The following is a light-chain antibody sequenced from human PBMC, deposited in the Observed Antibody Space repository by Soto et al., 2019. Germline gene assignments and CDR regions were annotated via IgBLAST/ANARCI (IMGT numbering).Light chain of an antibody. CDR2: RAS. CDR1: QSVVEN. J-gene: IGKJ5*01. CDR3: QQYDKWPPIT. Sequence: EVVLTQSPATLSVSPGERATLSCRASQSVVENLAWYQQKPGQAPRLLIYRASTRATGVPDRFSGAGSGTEFTFTIRSLQSEDFAVYYCQQYDKWPPITFGQGTRLEVK. V-gene: IGKV3-15*01.